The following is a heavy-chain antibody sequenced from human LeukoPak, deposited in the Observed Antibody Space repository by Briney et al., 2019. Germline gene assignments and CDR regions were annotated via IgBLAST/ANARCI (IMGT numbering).Heavy chain of an antibody. D-gene: IGHD2-2*01. Sequence: SETLSLTCTVSGGSVTNYYWSWIRQPAGKGLEWIGRIYTSGSTSYNPSLKSRVTMSIDTSKNQFSLKLSSLTAADTAVYYCARGCSSTSCWLRMDVWGQGTTVTVSS. CDR3: ARGCSSTSCWLRMDV. V-gene: IGHV4-4*07. CDR1: GGSVTNYY. CDR2: IYTSGST. J-gene: IGHJ6*02.